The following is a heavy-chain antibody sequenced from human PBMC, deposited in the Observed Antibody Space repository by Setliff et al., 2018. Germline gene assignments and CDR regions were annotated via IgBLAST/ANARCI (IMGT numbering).Heavy chain of an antibody. CDR3: ARLPGYCNGGNCYGYYTFDI. J-gene: IGHJ3*02. CDR2: IYTSWST. V-gene: IGHV4-61*09. CDR1: GDPMSSRRYY. Sequence: PSETLSLTCTVSGDPMSSRRYYWAWIRQPAGKGLEWIGQIYTSWSTIYNPSLKGRVTILLDTSKNQFSLKLSSVTAADTAVYYCARLPGYCNGGNCYGYYTFDIWGQGTMVTVSS. D-gene: IGHD2-15*01.